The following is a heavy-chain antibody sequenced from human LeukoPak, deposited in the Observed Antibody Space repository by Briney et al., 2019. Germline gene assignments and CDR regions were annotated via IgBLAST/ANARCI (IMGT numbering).Heavy chain of an antibody. Sequence: ASVKVSCKASGYTFPSNGISWVRQAPGQGLEWMGWISAYTGNTNYAQQFQGRVTMTTDTSTSTAYMELRSLRSDDTAVYYCARSRGDYYDSSPYHHWGQGTLVTVSS. CDR1: GYTFPSNG. CDR3: ARSRGDYYDSSPYHH. D-gene: IGHD3-22*01. J-gene: IGHJ4*02. CDR2: ISAYTGNT. V-gene: IGHV1-18*01.